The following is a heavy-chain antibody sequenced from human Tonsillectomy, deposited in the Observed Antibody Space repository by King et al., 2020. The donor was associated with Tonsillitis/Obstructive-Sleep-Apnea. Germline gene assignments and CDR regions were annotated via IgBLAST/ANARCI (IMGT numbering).Heavy chain of an antibody. J-gene: IGHJ4*02. CDR3: ARSVLRYFDWLLERTFDY. CDR2: INHSGST. Sequence: VQLQQWGAGLLKPSETLSLTCAVYGGSFSGYYWSWIRQPPGKGLEWIGEINHSGSTNYNPSLKSRVTISVDTSKNQFSLKLSSVTAADTAVYYCARSVLRYFDWLLERTFDYWGQGTLVTVSS. D-gene: IGHD3-9*01. CDR1: GGSFSGYY. V-gene: IGHV4-34*01.